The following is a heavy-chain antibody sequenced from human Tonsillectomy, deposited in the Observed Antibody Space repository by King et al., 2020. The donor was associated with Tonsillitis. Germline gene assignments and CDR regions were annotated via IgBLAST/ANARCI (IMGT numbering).Heavy chain of an antibody. Sequence: VQLVESGGGLIQPGGSLRLSCVVSGFTLSKKYMSWVRQVPGKGPEWVSFIYSDDTTHYADFVKGRFTVSRDTFKNTLYLQMKSLRADDTAVYYCARAPHSWNDARLVFDMWGQGTMVSVSS. CDR3: ARAPHSWNDARLVFDM. CDR1: GFTLSKKY. J-gene: IGHJ3*02. CDR2: IYSDDTT. V-gene: IGHV3-53*01. D-gene: IGHD1-1*01.